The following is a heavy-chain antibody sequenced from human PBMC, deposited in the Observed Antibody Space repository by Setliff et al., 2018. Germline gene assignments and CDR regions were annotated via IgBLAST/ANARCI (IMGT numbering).Heavy chain of an antibody. CDR3: ARDAVQWLVPPGYFDY. Sequence: GGSLRLSCAASGFTFSSYAIAWVRQAPGKGLEWVSMISGSAQTIYYADSVKGRFTISRDNAKNSLYLQMNSLRAEDTAVYYCARDAVQWLVPPGYFDYWGQGTLVTVSS. CDR2: ISGSAQTI. D-gene: IGHD6-19*01. V-gene: IGHV3-48*01. CDR1: GFTFSSYA. J-gene: IGHJ4*02.